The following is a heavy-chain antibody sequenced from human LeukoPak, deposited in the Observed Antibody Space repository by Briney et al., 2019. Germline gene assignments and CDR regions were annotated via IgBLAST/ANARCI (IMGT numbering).Heavy chain of an antibody. J-gene: IGHJ3*02. D-gene: IGHD3-22*01. CDR3: VRDHHRRLYDSQARDTFDI. V-gene: IGHV3-48*01. Sequence: GGSLRLSCAASGFIFSSYSMNWVRQAPGKGREWVSYISSSSSTMYYAASVKGRFSISRDNAQNSLYLQMNSLRAEDTAVYYCVRDHHRRLYDSQARDTFDIWGQGTMVTVSS. CDR2: ISSSSSTM. CDR1: GFIFSSYS.